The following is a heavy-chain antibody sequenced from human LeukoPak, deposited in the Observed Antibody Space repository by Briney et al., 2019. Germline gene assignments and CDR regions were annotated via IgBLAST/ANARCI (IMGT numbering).Heavy chain of an antibody. Sequence: GESLKISCKGSGYSFTSYWIGWARQMPGKGLEWMGIIYPGDSDTRYSPSFQGQVTISADKSISTAYLQWSSLKASDTAMYYCARRSYYYDSSGYYSPYYFDYWGQGTLVTVSS. J-gene: IGHJ4*02. CDR3: ARRSYYYDSSGYYSPYYFDY. D-gene: IGHD3-22*01. V-gene: IGHV5-51*01. CDR2: IYPGDSDT. CDR1: GYSFTSYW.